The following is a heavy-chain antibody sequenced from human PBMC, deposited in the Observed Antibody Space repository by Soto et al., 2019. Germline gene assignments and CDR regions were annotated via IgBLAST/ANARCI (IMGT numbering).Heavy chain of an antibody. Sequence: SETLSLTCLVSGVSVSSYTWSWVRQPANKGLEWIGRVFSSVSATYSPSLKSRVGISMDTPENRISLKLDAVTAADAGVYYCTRDGMTTGDTWGPGTLVTVSS. J-gene: IGHJ4*02. CDR2: VFSSVSA. CDR1: GVSVSSYT. CDR3: TRDGMTTGDT. D-gene: IGHD2-21*02. V-gene: IGHV4-4*07.